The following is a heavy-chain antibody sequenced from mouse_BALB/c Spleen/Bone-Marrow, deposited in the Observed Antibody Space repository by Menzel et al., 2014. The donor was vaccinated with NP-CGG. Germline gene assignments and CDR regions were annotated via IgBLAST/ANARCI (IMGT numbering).Heavy chain of an antibody. J-gene: IGHJ3*01. Sequence: QVQLQQSGAELARPGASVRMSCRTSGYTLTYYTMYWVKQRPGQGLEWIGYINPTSNYTNYNQKFKDKATLTADTSSNTAYRQLSSLTSEDSAVYYCVREAFWSFFTFWGQGTLVTVSA. CDR3: VREAFWSFFTF. CDR2: INPTSNYT. V-gene: IGHV1-4*01. CDR1: GYTLTYYT.